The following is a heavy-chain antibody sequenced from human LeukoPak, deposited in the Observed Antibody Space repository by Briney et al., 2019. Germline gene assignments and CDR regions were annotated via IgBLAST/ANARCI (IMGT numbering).Heavy chain of an antibody. Sequence: PGGSLRLSCAASGFTFSSHSMNWVRQAPGKGLEWVSYISGSSSSIYYADSVKGRFTISRDNAKNSLYLQMNSLRAEDTAVYYCARDRSRNSYGYSLDYWGQGTLVTVSS. V-gene: IGHV3-48*01. CDR2: ISGSSSSI. CDR3: ARDRSRNSYGYSLDY. J-gene: IGHJ4*02. D-gene: IGHD5-18*01. CDR1: GFTFSSHS.